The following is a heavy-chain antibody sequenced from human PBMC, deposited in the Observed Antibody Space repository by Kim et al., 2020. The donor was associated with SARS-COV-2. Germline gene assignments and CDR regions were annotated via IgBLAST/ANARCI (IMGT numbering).Heavy chain of an antibody. D-gene: IGHD3-10*01. CDR1: GFTFSNYG. CDR2: ILVSGGTT. Sequence: GGSLRLSCAASGFTFSNYGMSWVRQAPGKGLEWVSAILVSGGTTYYADSVKGRFTISRDNSKNTLIIQMNSLRADDTAVYYCARDVAGIYTGSDYWGQGTLVTVSS. V-gene: IGHV3-23*01. J-gene: IGHJ4*02. CDR3: ARDVAGIYTGSDY.